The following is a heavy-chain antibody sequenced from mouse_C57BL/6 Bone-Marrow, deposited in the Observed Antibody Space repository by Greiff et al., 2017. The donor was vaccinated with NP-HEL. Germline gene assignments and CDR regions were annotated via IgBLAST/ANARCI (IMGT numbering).Heavy chain of an antibody. Sequence: VQLKESGPELVKPGASVKIPCKASGYTFTDYNMDWVKQSHGKSLEWIGDINPNNGGTNYNQKFKGKATLTVDKSSSQAYMELRSLTSEDTAVYCCGRGLLGAMGYWGQVASVTVSS. V-gene: IGHV1-18*01. D-gene: IGHD2-10*01. CDR3: GRGLLGAMGY. J-gene: IGHJ4*01. CDR1: GYTFTDYN. CDR2: INPNNGGT.